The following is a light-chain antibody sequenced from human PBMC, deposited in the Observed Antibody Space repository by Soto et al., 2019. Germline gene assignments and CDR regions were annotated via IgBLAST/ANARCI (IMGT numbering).Light chain of an antibody. J-gene: IGLJ2*01. CDR3: SSYTSSSTLVV. V-gene: IGLV2-14*01. Sequence: QSALTQPASVSGSPGQSITISCTGTSSDVGGYKFVSWYQQRPGKAPKLIIYEVTYRPSGVSNRFSGSKSGNTASLTISGLQAEDEADYYCSSYTSSSTLVVFGGGTKLTVL. CDR1: SSDVGGYKF. CDR2: EVT.